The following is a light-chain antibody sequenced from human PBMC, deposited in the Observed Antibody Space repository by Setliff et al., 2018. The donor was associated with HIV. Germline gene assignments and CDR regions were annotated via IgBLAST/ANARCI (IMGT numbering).Light chain of an antibody. Sequence: QAVVTQEPSLTVSPGGTVTLTCASSTGAVTSAYYPNWFQQKPGQAPRLVCYSTNNKGSWTPARFSGSLLGGKAALTLSGVQPEDEAEYYCLLYYGGAQPYWVFGGGTKVTVL. CDR2: STN. J-gene: IGLJ3*02. V-gene: IGLV7-43*01. CDR1: TGAVTSAYY. CDR3: LLYYGGAQPYWV.